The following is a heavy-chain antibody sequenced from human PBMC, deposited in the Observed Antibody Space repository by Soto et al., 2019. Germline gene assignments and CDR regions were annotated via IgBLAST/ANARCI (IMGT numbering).Heavy chain of an antibody. CDR3: AIHCSSTSCYGYYYYGMDV. CDR2: IIPIFGTA. CDR1: GGTFSSYA. D-gene: IGHD2-2*01. J-gene: IGHJ6*02. V-gene: IGHV1-69*06. Sequence: SVKFSCKASGGTFSSYAISWVRQAPGQGLEWMGGIIPIFGTANYAQKFQGRVTITADKSTSTAYMELSSLRSEDTAVYYCAIHCSSTSCYGYYYYGMDVWGQVTTVTVSS.